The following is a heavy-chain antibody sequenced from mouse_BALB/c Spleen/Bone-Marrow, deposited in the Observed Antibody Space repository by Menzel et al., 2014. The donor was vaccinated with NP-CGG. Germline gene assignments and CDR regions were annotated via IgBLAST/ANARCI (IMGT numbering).Heavy chain of an antibody. V-gene: IGHV1-9*01. Sequence: QVQLKHSGAELMKPGASVKISCKATGYTFSSYWIEWVKQRPGHGLEWIGEILPGSGSTNYNEKFKGKATFTADTSSNTAYMHLSSLTSEDSAVYCCARGGVRGDYWYFDVWGAGTTVTVSS. J-gene: IGHJ1*01. CDR3: ARGGVRGDYWYFDV. CDR2: ILPGSGST. CDR1: GYTFSSYW.